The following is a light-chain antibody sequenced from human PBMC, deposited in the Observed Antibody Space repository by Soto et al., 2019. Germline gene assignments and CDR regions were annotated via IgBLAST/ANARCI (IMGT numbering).Light chain of an antibody. CDR3: QQYGSSLGT. Sequence: EIVLTQSPGTLSLSPGERATLSCRASQSVSSSYLAWYQQKPGQAPRLLIYGASSRATGIPYRFSGSGSGPNFTLTISRLEREDFAVYYCQQYGSSLGTFGQGTKLEIK. CDR1: QSVSSSY. V-gene: IGKV3-20*01. CDR2: GAS. J-gene: IGKJ2*01.